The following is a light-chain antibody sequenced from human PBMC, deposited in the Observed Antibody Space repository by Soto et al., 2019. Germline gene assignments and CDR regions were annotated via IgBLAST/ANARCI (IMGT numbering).Light chain of an antibody. CDR3: QQYDNRPFT. V-gene: IGKV1-33*01. CDR1: QDISKF. CDR2: DAS. Sequence: EIQMTQSPSSLSASVGDRVSFTCQASQDISKFLNWYQHKPGQAPSLLIYDASKSQFGVPSRFSGSGSGTDFTFTISSLRPEDNATYYCQQYDNRPFTFGPGTKVDIK. J-gene: IGKJ3*01.